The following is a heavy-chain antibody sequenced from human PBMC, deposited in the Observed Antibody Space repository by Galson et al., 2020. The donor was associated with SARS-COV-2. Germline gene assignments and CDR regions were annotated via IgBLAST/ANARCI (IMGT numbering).Heavy chain of an antibody. CDR1: GGSFSDYY. V-gene: IGHV4-34*01. Sequence: SETLSLTCAVYGGSFSDYYWSWIRQSPGKGLEWIGEINHSGNTNSNQSLKSRVTISVDTSKNQFSLKLSSRTAAATAVYYCARGISFVVPHIVVVVAVPYYAFGMDVWGQGTTVTVSS. J-gene: IGHJ6*02. CDR2: INHSGNT. CDR3: ARGISFVVPHIVVVVAVPYYAFGMDV. D-gene: IGHD2-15*01.